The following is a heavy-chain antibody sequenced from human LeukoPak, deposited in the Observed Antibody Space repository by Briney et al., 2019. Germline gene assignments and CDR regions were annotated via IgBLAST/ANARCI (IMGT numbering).Heavy chain of an antibody. CDR3: AISWPADPSKYFDS. CDR2: IYTSGSP. CDR1: GGSISSFY. V-gene: IGHV4-4*07. Sequence: PSETLSLTCTVSGGSISSFYWSWIRQPAGKGLEWIGRIYTSGSPNYSPSLKSRVSMSLVTSENHFSLRLSSVTAADTAVYYCAISWPADPSKYFDSWGQGTLVTVSS. J-gene: IGHJ4*02. D-gene: IGHD2-2*01.